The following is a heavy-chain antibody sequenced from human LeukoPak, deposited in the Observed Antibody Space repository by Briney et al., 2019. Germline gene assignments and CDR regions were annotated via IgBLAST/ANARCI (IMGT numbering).Heavy chain of an antibody. J-gene: IGHJ4*02. CDR2: IYYSGST. D-gene: IGHD5-12*01. Sequence: PSETLSLTCTVSGGSISSGDYYWSWIRQPPGKGLEWIGYIYYSGSTYYNPSLKSRVTISVDTSENQFSLKLSSVTAADTAVYYCARISLRSEGFDYWGQGTLVTVSS. V-gene: IGHV4-30-4*01. CDR3: ARISLRSEGFDY. CDR1: GGSISSGDYY.